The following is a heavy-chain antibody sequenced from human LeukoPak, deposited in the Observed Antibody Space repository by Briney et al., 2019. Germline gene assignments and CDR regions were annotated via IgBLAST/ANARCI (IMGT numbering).Heavy chain of an antibody. V-gene: IGHV1-18*04. CDR1: GYTFTGYY. CDR3: ARGPGGRSGYYPLEDYYYYYYMDV. D-gene: IGHD3-22*01. CDR2: IRVYNGNT. Sequence: GASVKVSCEASGYTFTGYYMHWVRQAPGQGLEWMGWIRVYNGNTNYAQKLQGRVTMTTDTSTSTAYMELRSLRSDGTAVYYCARGPGGRSGYYPLEDYYYYYYMDVWGKGTTVAVSS. J-gene: IGHJ6*03.